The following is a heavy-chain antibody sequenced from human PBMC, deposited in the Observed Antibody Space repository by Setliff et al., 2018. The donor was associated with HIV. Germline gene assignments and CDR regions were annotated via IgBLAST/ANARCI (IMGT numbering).Heavy chain of an antibody. Sequence: ASVKVSCKASGYTFTSYYIHWVRQAPGQGLEWMGEINPSGSSTSYSEKFRGRATMTRDTSRSTVYMELSSLRFDDTAVYYCARVPILRYASPVDMWGQGTLVTVSS. J-gene: IGHJ4*02. CDR1: GYTFTSYY. D-gene: IGHD3-9*01. CDR2: INPSGSST. CDR3: ARVPILRYASPVDM. V-gene: IGHV1-46*01.